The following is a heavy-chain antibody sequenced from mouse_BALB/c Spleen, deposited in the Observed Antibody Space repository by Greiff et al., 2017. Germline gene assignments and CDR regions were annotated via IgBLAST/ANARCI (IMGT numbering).Heavy chain of an antibody. V-gene: IGHV1S81*02. CDR2: INPSNGRT. CDR1: GYTFTSYW. J-gene: IGHJ4*01. D-gene: IGHD2-4*01. Sequence: QVQLQQPGAELVKPGDSVKLSCKASGYTFTSYWMHWVKQRPGQGLEWIGEINPSNGRTNYNEKFKSKATLTVDKSSSTAYMQLSSLTSEDSAVYYCAFYYDYDDYAMDYWGQGTSVTVSS. CDR3: AFYYDYDDYAMDY.